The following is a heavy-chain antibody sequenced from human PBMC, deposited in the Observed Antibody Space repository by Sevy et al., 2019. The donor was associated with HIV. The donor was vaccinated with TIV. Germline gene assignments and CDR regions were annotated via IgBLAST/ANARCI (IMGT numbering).Heavy chain of an antibody. Sequence: GGSLRLSCAASGFTFSSYTMNWVRQAPGKGLEWVSSIISSSNSIYYADSGKGRFTISRDNAKNSLYLQMNSLRAEDTTVYYCARDKVEVVPVDYYYGMDVWGQGTTVTVSS. CDR2: IISSSNSI. CDR1: GFTFSSYT. V-gene: IGHV3-21*01. CDR3: ARDKVEVVPVDYYYGMDV. D-gene: IGHD2-2*01. J-gene: IGHJ6*02.